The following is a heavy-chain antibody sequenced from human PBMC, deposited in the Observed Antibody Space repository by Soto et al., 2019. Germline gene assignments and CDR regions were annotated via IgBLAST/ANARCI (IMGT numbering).Heavy chain of an antibody. V-gene: IGHV1-2*02. CDR1: GFSFTGYY. CDR3: AKDLTRQLAYWLSP. D-gene: IGHD6-6*01. J-gene: IGHJ5*02. CDR2: INAHSGGT. Sequence: ASVKVSCKASGFSFTGYYIHWLRQAPGQVLEWMGWINAHSGGTEYAQKFQGRVTFTRDTSIATAYLTLTSLTSDDTALYYCAKDLTRQLAYWLSPGGQGTQVTVSS.